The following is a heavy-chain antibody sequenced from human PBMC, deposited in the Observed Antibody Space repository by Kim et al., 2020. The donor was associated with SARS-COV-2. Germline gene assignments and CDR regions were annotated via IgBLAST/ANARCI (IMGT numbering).Heavy chain of an antibody. CDR2: ISSSSSTI. J-gene: IGHJ6*02. Sequence: GGSLRLSCAASGFTFSSYSMNWVRQAPGKGLEWVSYISSSSSTIYYADSVKGRFTISRDNAKNSLYLQMNSLRDEDTAVYYCARDGARSPVLRFLEWFYGMDVWGQGTTVTVSS. V-gene: IGHV3-48*02. D-gene: IGHD3-3*01. CDR3: ARDGARSPVLRFLEWFYGMDV. CDR1: GFTFSSYS.